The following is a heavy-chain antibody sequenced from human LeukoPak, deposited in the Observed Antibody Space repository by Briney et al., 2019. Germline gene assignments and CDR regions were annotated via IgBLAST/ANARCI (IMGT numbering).Heavy chain of an antibody. J-gene: IGHJ3*02. CDR3: ARETSEAFDI. CDR2: IGSSSSSI. V-gene: IGHV3-21*01. CDR1: GFTFSSHS. Sequence: KPGGSLRLSSADSGFTFSSHSMNSVRQAPGEGREWVSSIGSSSSSIYYADAVKGRFTNPRDNAKNSLYLQMNRLRGEDTAVYYWARETSEAFDIWGQGTMVTVSS.